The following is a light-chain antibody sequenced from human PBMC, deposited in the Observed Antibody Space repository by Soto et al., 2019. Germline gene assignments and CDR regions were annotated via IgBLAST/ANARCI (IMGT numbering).Light chain of an antibody. Sequence: EIVLTQSPGTLSLSPGERATLSCRASQSVRSSELAWYQQKPGQAPRLLIYGASTRATAIPDRVSGSGSGTHFTLTISRLEPEDFAVYYCQQYGSSPLTFGGGTKVEFK. V-gene: IGKV3-20*01. CDR1: QSVRSSE. J-gene: IGKJ4*01. CDR2: GAS. CDR3: QQYGSSPLT.